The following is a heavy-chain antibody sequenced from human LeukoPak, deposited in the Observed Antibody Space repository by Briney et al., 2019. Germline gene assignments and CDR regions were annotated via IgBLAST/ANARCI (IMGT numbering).Heavy chain of an antibody. Sequence: GESLKISCKGSGYSFTSYWIGWVRQMSGKGLEWMGIIYPGDSDTRYSPSFQGQVTISADKSISTAYLQWSSLKASDTAMYYCARLPYCSSTSCSEEGFDYWGQGTLVTVSS. D-gene: IGHD2-2*01. CDR2: IYPGDSDT. CDR1: GYSFTSYW. J-gene: IGHJ4*02. V-gene: IGHV5-51*01. CDR3: ARLPYCSSTSCSEEGFDY.